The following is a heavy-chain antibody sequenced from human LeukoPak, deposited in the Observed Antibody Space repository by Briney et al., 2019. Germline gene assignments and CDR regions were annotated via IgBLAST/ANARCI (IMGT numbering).Heavy chain of an antibody. J-gene: IGHJ4*02. V-gene: IGHV3-7*01. D-gene: IGHD6-13*01. CDR2: IKQDGSEK. CDR1: GFTFDDYA. CDR3: ARDQSPAAGTGFDY. Sequence: AGGSLRLSCAASGFTFDDYAMHWVRQAPGKGLEWVANIKQDGSEKYYVDSVKGRFTISRDNAKNSLYLQMNSLRAEDTAVYYCARDQSPAAGTGFDYWGQGTLVTVSS.